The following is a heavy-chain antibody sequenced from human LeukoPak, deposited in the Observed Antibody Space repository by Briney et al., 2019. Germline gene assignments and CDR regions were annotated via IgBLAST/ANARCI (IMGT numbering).Heavy chain of an antibody. CDR3: ASWHSRFSSRYFDY. V-gene: IGHV1-69*13. J-gene: IGHJ4*02. D-gene: IGHD6-13*01. Sequence: SVKVSCKASGGTFSSYAISWVRQAPGQGLEWMGGIIPIFGTANYAQKFQGRVTITADESTSTAYMELSSLRSEDTAVYYCASWHSRFSSRYFDYWGQGTLVTVSS. CDR2: IIPIFGTA. CDR1: GGTFSSYA.